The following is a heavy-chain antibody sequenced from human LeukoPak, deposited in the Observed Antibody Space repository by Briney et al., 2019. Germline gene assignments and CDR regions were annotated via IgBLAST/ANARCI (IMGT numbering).Heavy chain of an antibody. CDR2: IYSGGST. Sequence: GGSLRLSCAASGFTFSNAWMSWVRQAPGKGLEWVSVIYSGGSTYYADSVKGRFTISRHNSKNTLYLQMNSLRAEDTAVYYCARAFIAVAGTWYYGMDVWGQGTTVTVSS. CDR3: ARAFIAVAGTWYYGMDV. D-gene: IGHD6-19*01. J-gene: IGHJ6*02. CDR1: GFTFSNAW. V-gene: IGHV3-53*04.